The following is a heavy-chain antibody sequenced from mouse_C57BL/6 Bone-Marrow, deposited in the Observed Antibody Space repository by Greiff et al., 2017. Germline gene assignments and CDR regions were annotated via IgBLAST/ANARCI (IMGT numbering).Heavy chain of an antibody. CDR2: IDPENGDT. CDR1: GFNIKDDY. V-gene: IGHV14-4*01. Sequence: VQLQQSGAELVRPGASVKLSCTASGFNIKDDYMHWVKQRPEQGLEWIGWIDPENGDTEYASKFQGKATITADTSSNTAYLQLSSLTSEDTAVYYCTPISDGYYARYFDVWGTGTTVTVSS. D-gene: IGHD2-3*01. CDR3: TPISDGYYARYFDV. J-gene: IGHJ1*03.